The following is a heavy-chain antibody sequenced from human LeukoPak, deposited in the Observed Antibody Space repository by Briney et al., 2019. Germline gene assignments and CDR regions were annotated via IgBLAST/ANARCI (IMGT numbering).Heavy chain of an antibody. V-gene: IGHV4-34*01. CDR3: ARGAGYCSSTSCFAFDY. Sequence: PSETLSLTCAVYGGSFSGYYWSWIRQPPGKGLEWIGEINHSGSTNYNPSLKSRVTISVDTSKNQFSLKLSSVTAADTAVYYCARGAGYCSSTSCFAFDYWGQGTPVTVSS. D-gene: IGHD2-2*01. CDR1: GGSFSGYY. CDR2: INHSGST. J-gene: IGHJ4*02.